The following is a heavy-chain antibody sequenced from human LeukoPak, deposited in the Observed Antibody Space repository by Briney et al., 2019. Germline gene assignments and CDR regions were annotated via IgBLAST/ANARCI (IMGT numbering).Heavy chain of an antibody. Sequence: PAGSLRLSCAASGFTFSSYSMNWVRQPPGGGLEWVSSIISVSGKTYYTDSVKGRFTTSRDTSKNPLFLQMSCLRAAETAVYYCERVVASPAIDSWGQGTLVTASS. CDR1: GFTFSSYS. CDR3: ERVVASPAIDS. D-gene: IGHD2-15*01. J-gene: IGHJ4*02. V-gene: IGHV3-21*01. CDR2: IISVSGKT.